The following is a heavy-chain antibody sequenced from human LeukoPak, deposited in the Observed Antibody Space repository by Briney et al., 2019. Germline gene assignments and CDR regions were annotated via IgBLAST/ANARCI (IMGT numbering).Heavy chain of an antibody. V-gene: IGHV3-7*01. CDR2: LNPDGSRK. CDR1: GFTLSSYW. CDR3: ARDAYDDSSES. Sequence: GGSLRLSCAASGFTLSSYWMTWVRQAPGKGLEWVANLNPDGSRKFYVDSVKGRFTISRDNAKNSLYLQMHSLRAEDTALYYCARDAYDDSSESWGQGTLVTVSS. J-gene: IGHJ5*02. D-gene: IGHD3-3*01.